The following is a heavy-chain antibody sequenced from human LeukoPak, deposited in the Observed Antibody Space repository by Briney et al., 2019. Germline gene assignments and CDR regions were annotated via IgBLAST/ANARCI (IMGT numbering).Heavy chain of an antibody. CDR3: ARHGGRRIVATIKSGFDY. D-gene: IGHD5-12*01. J-gene: IGHJ4*02. V-gene: IGHV4-39*01. CDR2: IYYSGST. CDR1: GGSISSSSYY. Sequence: PSETLSLTCTVSGGSISSSSYYWGWIRQPPGKGLEWIGSIYYSGSTYYNPSLKSRVTISVDTSKSQFSLKLSSVTAADTAVYYCARHGGRRIVATIKSGFDYWGQGTLVTVSS.